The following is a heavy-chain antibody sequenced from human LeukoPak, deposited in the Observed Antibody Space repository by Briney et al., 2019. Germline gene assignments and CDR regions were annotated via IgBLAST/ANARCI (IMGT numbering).Heavy chain of an antibody. CDR3: ASEEDCGGDCGYYFDY. V-gene: IGHV1-69*04. CDR2: IIPILGIA. D-gene: IGHD2-21*02. CDR1: GYTFTGYY. J-gene: IGHJ4*02. Sequence: GASVKVSCKASGYTFTGYYIYWVRQAPGQGLEWMGRIIPILGIANYAQKFQGRVTITADKSTSTAYMELSSLRSEDTAVYYCASEEDCGGDCGYYFDYWGQGTLVTVSS.